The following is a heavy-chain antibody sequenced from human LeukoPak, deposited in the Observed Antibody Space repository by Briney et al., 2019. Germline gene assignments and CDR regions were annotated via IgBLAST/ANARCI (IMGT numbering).Heavy chain of an antibody. CDR1: GFTFSSYW. CDR2: ISSSSYI. Sequence: GGSLRLSCAASGFTFSSYWMHWVRQGPGKGLEWVSSISSSSYIYYADSVKGRFTISRDNAKNTLYLQMNSLRAEDTAVYYCAKSGSSSWFLDYWGQGALVTVSS. CDR3: AKSGSSSWFLDY. V-gene: IGHV3-21*04. J-gene: IGHJ4*02. D-gene: IGHD6-13*01.